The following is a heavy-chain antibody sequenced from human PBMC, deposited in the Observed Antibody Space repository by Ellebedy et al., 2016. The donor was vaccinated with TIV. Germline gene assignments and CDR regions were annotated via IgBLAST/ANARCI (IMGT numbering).Heavy chain of an antibody. CDR2: IYHIGDT. CDR1: GGSISSGSFS. J-gene: IGHJ5*01. D-gene: IGHD3-22*01. Sequence: MPSETLSLTCAVSGGSISSGSFSWTWIRQPPGKGLELIGYIYHIGDTYYNPSLRIRVSISVDRSTYQFSLKLNFVIAADTAVYCCARHYHTNGYFYDSWGQGTLVTVSS. CDR3: ARHYHTNGYFYDS. V-gene: IGHV4-30-2*01.